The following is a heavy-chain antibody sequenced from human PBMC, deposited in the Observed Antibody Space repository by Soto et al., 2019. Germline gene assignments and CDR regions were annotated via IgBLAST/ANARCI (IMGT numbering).Heavy chain of an antibody. V-gene: IGHV3-23*01. CDR3: ATARGGYSYGYFDY. D-gene: IGHD5-18*01. CDR2: ISGSGGST. Sequence: PGGSPRLSCAASGFTFSSYAMSWVRQAPGKGLEWVSAISGSGGSTYYADSVKGRFTISRDNSKNTLYLQMNSLRAEDTAVYYCATARGGYSYGYFDYWGQGTPVTVSS. CDR1: GFTFSSYA. J-gene: IGHJ4*02.